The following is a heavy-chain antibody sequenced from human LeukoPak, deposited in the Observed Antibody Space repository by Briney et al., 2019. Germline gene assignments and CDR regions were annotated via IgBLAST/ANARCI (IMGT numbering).Heavy chain of an antibody. D-gene: IGHD6-13*01. CDR3: ANAPVYSSSWYGFYY. J-gene: IGHJ4*02. Sequence: GGSLRLSCAASGFTFSSYAMTWVRQAPGKGLEWVSTISSSGGTTHYADSVKGRFTIFRDNSKNTLYLQMNSLRAEDTAVYYCANAPVYSSSWYGFYYWGQGTQVTVSS. CDR1: GFTFSSYA. V-gene: IGHV3-23*01. CDR2: ISSSGGTT.